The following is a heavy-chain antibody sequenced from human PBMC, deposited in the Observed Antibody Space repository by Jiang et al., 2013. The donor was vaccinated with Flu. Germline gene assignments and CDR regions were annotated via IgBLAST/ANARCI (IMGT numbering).Heavy chain of an antibody. J-gene: IGHJ4*02. V-gene: IGHV4-39*01. CDR1: AGSISNSDYY. CDR3: ASGWYGERYEY. CDR2: IYYSGIT. Sequence: GPGLVKSSETLSLTCSVSAGSISNSDYYWGWIRQPPGKGLEWIGSIYYSGITYYSPSLKSRVTLSIDTSKNQFYLRLTSLTAADTAVYYCASGWYGERYEYWGQGTLVTVSS. D-gene: IGHD3-10*01.